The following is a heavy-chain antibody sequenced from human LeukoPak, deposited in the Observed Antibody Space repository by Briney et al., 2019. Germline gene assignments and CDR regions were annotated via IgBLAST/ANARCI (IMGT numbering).Heavy chain of an antibody. CDR2: IKQDGSEK. J-gene: IGHJ4*02. CDR3: ARDYDSSGYY. Sequence: GGSLRLSCAASGFTFSRYWMSWVRQAPGKGLEWVANIKQDGSEKYYVDSVKGRFTISRDNAKNSLYLQMNSLRAEDTAVYYCARDYDSSGYYWGQGTLVTVSS. CDR1: GFTFSRYW. D-gene: IGHD3-22*01. V-gene: IGHV3-7*01.